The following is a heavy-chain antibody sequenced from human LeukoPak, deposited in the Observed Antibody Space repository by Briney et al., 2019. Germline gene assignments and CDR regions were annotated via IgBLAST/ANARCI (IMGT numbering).Heavy chain of an antibody. CDR2: IYYSGST. CDR3: ARDKGLVYGWTTEPSNWFDP. J-gene: IGHJ5*02. CDR1: GGSISSGGYY. D-gene: IGHD1-14*01. V-gene: IGHV4-31*03. Sequence: SQTLSLTCTVSGGSISSGGYYWSWIRQHPGKGLEWIGYIYYSGSTYYNPSLKSRVTISVDTSKNQFSLKLSSVTAADTAVYYCARDKGLVYGWTTEPSNWFDPWGQGTLVTVSS.